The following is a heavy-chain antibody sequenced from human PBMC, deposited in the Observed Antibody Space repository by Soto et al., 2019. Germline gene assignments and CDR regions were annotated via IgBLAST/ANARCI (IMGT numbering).Heavy chain of an antibody. CDR2: ISAYNGNT. CDR3: ARIALYGDYGASDY. CDR1: GYTFTIYG. J-gene: IGHJ4*02. Sequence: ASVKVSCKASGYTFTIYGISWVLQAPGQGLEWMGWISAYNGNTNYAQKLQGRVTMTTDTSTSTAYMELRSLRSDDTAVYYCARIALYGDYGASDYWGQGTLVTVSS. D-gene: IGHD4-17*01. V-gene: IGHV1-18*01.